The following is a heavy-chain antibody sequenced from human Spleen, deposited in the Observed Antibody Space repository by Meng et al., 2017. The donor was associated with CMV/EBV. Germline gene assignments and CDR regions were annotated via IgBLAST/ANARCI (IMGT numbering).Heavy chain of an antibody. V-gene: IGHV3-15*01. CDR1: GFTFSPAW. D-gene: IGHD6-19*01. CDR2: IKGRTDAGTT. CDR3: TTGVAVAGAAWYSDL. Sequence: GGSLRLSCAASGFTFSPAWMSWVRQAPGKGLEWVGRIKGRTDAGTTDYAAPVKGRFTISRDDSKNMLYLQLNSLETEDTAIYYCTTGVAVAGAAWYSDLWGRGTLVTVSS. J-gene: IGHJ2*01.